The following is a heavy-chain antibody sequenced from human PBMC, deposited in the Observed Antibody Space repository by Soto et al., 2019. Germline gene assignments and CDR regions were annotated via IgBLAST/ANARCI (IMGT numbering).Heavy chain of an antibody. CDR1: GYTFTSYY. CDR2: INPSGGST. Sequence: QVQLVQSGAEVKKPGASVKVSCKASGYTFTSYYMHWVRQAPGQGLEWMGIINPSGGSTSYAQKFQGRVTMTRDTSTSTVYMELSSLRSEDTAVCYCAREWLYYGSGSYPLDYWGQGTLVTVSS. J-gene: IGHJ4*02. CDR3: AREWLYYGSGSYPLDY. D-gene: IGHD3-10*01. V-gene: IGHV1-46*01.